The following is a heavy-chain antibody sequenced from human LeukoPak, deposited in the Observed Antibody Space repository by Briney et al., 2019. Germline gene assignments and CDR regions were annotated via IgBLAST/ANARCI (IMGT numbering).Heavy chain of an antibody. J-gene: IGHJ3*02. Sequence: PGGSLRLSCAASGFTFSSYYMTWVRQAPGKGLEWVADIKQDGSGKYYVDSVKGRFTISRDNAKNSLYLQMNSLRAEDTAVYYCARESRLGYCSGGNCYYQDDAFDIWGQGTMVTVSS. D-gene: IGHD2-15*01. CDR1: GFTFSSYY. CDR2: IKQDGSGK. CDR3: ARESRLGYCSGGNCYYQDDAFDI. V-gene: IGHV3-7*01.